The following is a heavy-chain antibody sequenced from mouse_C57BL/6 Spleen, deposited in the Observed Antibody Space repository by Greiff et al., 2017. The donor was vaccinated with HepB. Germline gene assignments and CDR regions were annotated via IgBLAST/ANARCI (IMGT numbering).Heavy chain of an antibody. CDR1: GFTFSDYG. D-gene: IGHD1-1*01. J-gene: IGHJ1*03. V-gene: IGHV5-17*01. CDR2: ISSGSSTI. Sequence: EVKLVESGGGLVKPGGSLKLSCAASGFTFSDYGMHWVRQAPEKGLEWVAYISSGSSTIYYADTVKGRYTISRDNAKNTLFLQMTGLRSEDTAMYYCAGGSGYFDVWGTGTTVTVSS. CDR3: AGGSGYFDV.